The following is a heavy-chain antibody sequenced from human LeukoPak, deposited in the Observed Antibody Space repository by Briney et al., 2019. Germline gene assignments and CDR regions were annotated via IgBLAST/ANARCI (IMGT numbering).Heavy chain of an antibody. CDR1: GFTFSSSA. CDR3: VTGRFGELSRPFHY. Sequence: GGSLRLSCAASGFTFSSSAMSWVRQAPGKGLEWVSNISGSGSGGSTYYADSVKGRFTISRDNSKNTLYLQMNSLRAEDTAVYYCVTGRFGELSRPFHYWGQGTLVTVSS. V-gene: IGHV3-23*01. D-gene: IGHD3-10*01. CDR2: ISGSGSGGST. J-gene: IGHJ4*02.